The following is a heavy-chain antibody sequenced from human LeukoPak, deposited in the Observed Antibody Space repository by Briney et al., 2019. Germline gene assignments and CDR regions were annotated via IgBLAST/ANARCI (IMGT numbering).Heavy chain of an antibody. J-gene: IGHJ6*03. CDR2: INPNSGGT. D-gene: IGHD2-21*01. V-gene: IGHV1-2*06. CDR3: ARVGGDRSYCYMDV. CDR1: GYAFTGYY. Sequence: ASVKVSCKASGYAFTGYYMHWVRQAPGQGLEWMGRINPNSGGTNYAQKFQGRVTMTRDTSISTAYMELSRLRSDDTAVYYCARVGGDRSYCYMDVWGKGTTVTVSS.